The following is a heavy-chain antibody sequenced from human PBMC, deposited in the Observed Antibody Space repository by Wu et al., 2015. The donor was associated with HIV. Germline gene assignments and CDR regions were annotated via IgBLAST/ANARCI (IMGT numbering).Heavy chain of an antibody. CDR1: GYTFTGYY. J-gene: IGHJ4*02. CDR3: ARLRYVYSSSWYAFDY. V-gene: IGHV1-2*02. CDR2: INPNSGGT. D-gene: IGHD6-13*01. Sequence: QVQLVQSGAEVKKPGASVKVSCKASGYTFTGYYMHWVRQAPGQGLEWMGWINPNSGGTNYAQKFQGRVTMTRDTSISTAYMELSRLRSDDTAVYYCARLRYVYSSSWYAFDYWGQGTLVTVSS.